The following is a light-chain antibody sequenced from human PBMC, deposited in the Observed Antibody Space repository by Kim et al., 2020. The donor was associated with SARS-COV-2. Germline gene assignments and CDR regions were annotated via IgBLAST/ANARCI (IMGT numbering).Light chain of an antibody. J-gene: IGLJ1*01. CDR1: SSDVGVYNF. CDR3: SSFTISSTVV. CDR2: EVS. V-gene: IGLV2-14*01. Sequence: QSALTQPASVSGSPGQSITISCIGTSSDVGVYNFVSWYQQHPGKAPKLMIYEVSNRPSGVPDRFSGSKSGNTASLTISGLQPEDEADYYCSSFTISSTVVFGTGTKVTVL.